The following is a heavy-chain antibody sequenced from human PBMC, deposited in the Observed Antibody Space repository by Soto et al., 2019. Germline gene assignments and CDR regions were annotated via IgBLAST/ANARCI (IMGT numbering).Heavy chain of an antibody. J-gene: IGHJ3*02. CDR3: TTYLDIVLMVAPGAFDI. V-gene: IGHV3-15*01. CDR1: GFTFSNAW. D-gene: IGHD2-8*01. CDR2: IKSKTDGGTT. Sequence: GGSLRLSCAASGFTFSNAWMSWVRQAPGKGLEWVGRIKSKTDGGTTDYAAPVKGRFTISRDDSKNTLYLQMNSLKTEDTAVYYCTTYLDIVLMVAPGAFDIWGQGTMVTVSS.